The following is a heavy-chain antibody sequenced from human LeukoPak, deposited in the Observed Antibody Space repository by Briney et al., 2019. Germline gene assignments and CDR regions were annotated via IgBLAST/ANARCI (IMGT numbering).Heavy chain of an antibody. J-gene: IGHJ4*02. Sequence: PSETLSLTCTVSGGSISNSSYYWGWIRQPPGKGLEWIGSIYHSGSTYYSASLKSRVSMSADTSKNQFSLKLSSVTAADTAVYHCARAAIVVVVAATHYFDYWGQGTLVTVSS. CDR2: IYHSGST. CDR3: ARAAIVVVVAATHYFDY. D-gene: IGHD2-15*01. CDR1: GGSISNSSYY. V-gene: IGHV4-39*01.